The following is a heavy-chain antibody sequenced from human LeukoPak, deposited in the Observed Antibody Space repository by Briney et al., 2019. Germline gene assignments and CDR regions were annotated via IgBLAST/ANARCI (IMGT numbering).Heavy chain of an antibody. CDR2: IYPGDSDT. Sequence: GESLKISCKGSGYSFTSYWIGWVRQMPGKGLEWMGIIYPGDSDTRYSPSFQGQVTISADKSISTAYLQWSSLKASDTAMYYCARLSEGRFLDPQGYFDYWGQGTLVTVSS. CDR3: ARLSEGRFLDPQGYFDY. J-gene: IGHJ4*02. CDR1: GYSFTSYW. D-gene: IGHD3-3*01. V-gene: IGHV5-51*01.